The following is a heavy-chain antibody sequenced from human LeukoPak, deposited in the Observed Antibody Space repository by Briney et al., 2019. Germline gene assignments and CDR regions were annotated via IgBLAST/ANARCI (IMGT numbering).Heavy chain of an antibody. CDR1: GFTVSSNY. V-gene: IGHV3-48*03. J-gene: IGHJ6*04. CDR2: ISSSGSTI. D-gene: IGHD3-10*02. Sequence: HPGGSLRLSCAVSGFTVSSNYMSWVRQAPGKGLEWVSYISSSGSTIYYADSVRGRFTISRDNAKNSLYLQMNSLRAEDTAVYYCAELGITMIGGVWGKGTTVTISS. CDR3: AELGITMIGGV.